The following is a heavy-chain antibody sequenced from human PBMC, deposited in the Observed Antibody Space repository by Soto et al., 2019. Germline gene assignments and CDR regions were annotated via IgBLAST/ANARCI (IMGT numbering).Heavy chain of an antibody. CDR2: INPNSGGT. Sequence: ASVKVSCKASGYIFTDYYMHWVRQAPGQELGWMGRINPNSGGTNYAQKLQGRVTMTTDTSTSTAYTELRSLRSDDTAVYYCARDLVPGYTGFSDYWGQGTLVTVSS. CDR1: GYIFTDYY. J-gene: IGHJ4*02. D-gene: IGHD5-12*01. CDR3: ARDLVPGYTGFSDY. V-gene: IGHV1-2*06.